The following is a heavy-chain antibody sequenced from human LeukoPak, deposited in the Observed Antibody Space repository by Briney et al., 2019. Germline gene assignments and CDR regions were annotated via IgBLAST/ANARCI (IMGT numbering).Heavy chain of an antibody. J-gene: IGHJ4*02. CDR3: ARESAQSYYYDSSGYYPRYFDY. CDR2: ISYDGSNK. D-gene: IGHD3-22*01. Sequence: AGGSPRLSCAASGFTFSSYAMHWVRQAPGKGLEWVAVISYDGSNKYYADSVKGRFTISRDNSKNTLYLQMNSLRAEDTAVYYCARESAQSYYYDSSGYYPRYFDYWGQGTLVTVSS. CDR1: GFTFSSYA. V-gene: IGHV3-30-3*01.